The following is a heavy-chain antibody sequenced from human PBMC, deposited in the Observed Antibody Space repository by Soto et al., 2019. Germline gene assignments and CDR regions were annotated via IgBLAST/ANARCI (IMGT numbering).Heavy chain of an antibody. CDR2: INPSGGST. CDR3: ARVKASGVNFDY. V-gene: IGHV1-46*01. CDR1: GYTFTSYY. Sequence: GASVKVSCKASGYTFTSYYMHWVRQAPGQGLEWMGIINPSGGSTRYAQKFQGRVTMTRDTSTSTVYMELSSVTAADTAVYYCARVKASGVNFDYWGQGTLVTVSS. D-gene: IGHD3-10*01. J-gene: IGHJ4*02.